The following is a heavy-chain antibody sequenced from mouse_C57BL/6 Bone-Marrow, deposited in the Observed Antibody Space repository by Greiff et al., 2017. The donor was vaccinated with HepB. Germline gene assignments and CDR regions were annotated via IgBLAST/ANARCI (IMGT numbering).Heavy chain of an antibody. V-gene: IGHV1-69*01. CDR2: IDPSDSYT. Sequence: QVQLQQPGAELVMPGASVKLSCKASGYTFTSYWMHWVKQRPGQGLEWIGEIDPSDSYTNYNQKFKGKSTLTVDKSSSTAYMQLSSLTSEDSAVYYCARCRSNYFDYWGQGTTLTVSS. CDR1: GYTFTSYW. CDR3: ARCRSNYFDY. J-gene: IGHJ2*01. D-gene: IGHD1-1*01.